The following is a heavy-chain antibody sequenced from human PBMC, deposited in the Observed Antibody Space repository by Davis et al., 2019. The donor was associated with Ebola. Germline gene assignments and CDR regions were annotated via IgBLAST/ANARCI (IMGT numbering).Heavy chain of an antibody. D-gene: IGHD5-18*01. CDR3: AKDRGYSYGPHFDY. J-gene: IGHJ4*02. Sequence: GESLKVSCAASGFAFSTYALSWVRQAPGKGLEWVSTVTSSGASTYHADSVKDRFAISRDNAKNSLYLQMNSLRAEDTAVYYCAKDRGYSYGPHFDYWGQGTLVTVSS. CDR1: GFAFSTYA. V-gene: IGHV3-23*01. CDR2: VTSSGAST.